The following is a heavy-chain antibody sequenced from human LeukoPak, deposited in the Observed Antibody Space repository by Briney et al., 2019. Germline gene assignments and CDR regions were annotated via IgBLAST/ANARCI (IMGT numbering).Heavy chain of an antibody. CDR2: IIPIFGTA. CDR3: ARSTNSRPYYYGSGNYFDY. V-gene: IGHV1-69*13. D-gene: IGHD3-10*01. Sequence: SSVNVSCKASGGTFSSYAISWVRQAPGQGLEWMGGIIPIFGTANYAQQFQGRVTITADESTSTAYMELSSLKSEDTAVYCCARSTNSRPYYYGSGNYFDYWGQGTLVTVSS. J-gene: IGHJ4*02. CDR1: GGTFSSYA.